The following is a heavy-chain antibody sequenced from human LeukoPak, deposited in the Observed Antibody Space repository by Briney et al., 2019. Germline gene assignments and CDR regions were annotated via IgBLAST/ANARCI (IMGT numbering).Heavy chain of an antibody. CDR3: AKDPRGGSSWYSGGLGYFDY. J-gene: IGHJ4*02. D-gene: IGHD6-13*01. V-gene: IGHV1-69*13. CDR2: IIPIFGTA. Sequence: SVKVSCKASGGTFSSYAISWVRQAPGQGLEWMGGIIPIFGTANYAQKFQGRVTITADESTSTAYMELSSLRSEDTAVYYCAKDPRGGSSWYSGGLGYFDYWGQGTLVTVSS. CDR1: GGTFSSYA.